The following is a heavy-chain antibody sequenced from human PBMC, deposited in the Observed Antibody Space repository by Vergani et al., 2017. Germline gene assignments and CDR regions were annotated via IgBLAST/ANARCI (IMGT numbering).Heavy chain of an antibody. V-gene: IGHV3-23*04. Sequence: ALLVQSGGGAVQPGGSLRLSCAASGFTFTNFAMTWVRQAPGEGLEWVSGISGSGGFTYYADSVKGRFIISRDNSKNTLHLQMNSLRADDTAVYYCTKGSRGYTGYFFDYWGQGTLATVSS. D-gene: IGHD5-12*01. CDR1: GFTFTNFA. J-gene: IGHJ4*02. CDR3: TKGSRGYTGYFFDY. CDR2: ISGSGGFT.